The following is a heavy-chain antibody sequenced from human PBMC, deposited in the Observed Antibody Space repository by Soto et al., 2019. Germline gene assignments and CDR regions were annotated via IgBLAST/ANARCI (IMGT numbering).Heavy chain of an antibody. V-gene: IGHV4-39*01. J-gene: IGHJ6*03. CDR3: ARLSPFPDILTSPDPYYYYMDV. CDR1: GGSISSSSYY. D-gene: IGHD3-9*01. Sequence: SETLSLTCTVSGGSISSSSYYWGWIRQPPGKGLEWIGSIYYSGSTCYNPSLKSRVTISVDTSKNQFSLKLSSVTAADTAVYYCARLSPFPDILTSPDPYYYYMDVWGKGTTVTVSS. CDR2: IYYSGST.